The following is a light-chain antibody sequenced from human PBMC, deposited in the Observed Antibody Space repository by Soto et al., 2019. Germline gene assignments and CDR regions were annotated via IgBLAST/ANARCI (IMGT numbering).Light chain of an antibody. Sequence: EIVMTQSPATLSVSPGERATLSCGASQSVGTHLAWYQQKPGQAPRLLFYGASTRATGIPARFSGSGSGTEFTLTISSLQSEDFAVYCCQQYNNWPRTFGQGTKVEIK. J-gene: IGKJ1*01. V-gene: IGKV3-15*01. CDR3: QQYNNWPRT. CDR2: GAS. CDR1: QSVGTH.